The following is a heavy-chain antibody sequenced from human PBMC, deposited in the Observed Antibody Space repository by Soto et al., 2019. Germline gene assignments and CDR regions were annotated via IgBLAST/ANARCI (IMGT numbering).Heavy chain of an antibody. CDR1: GFTFSSYG. CDR2: ISYDGSNK. D-gene: IGHD3-10*01. J-gene: IGHJ6*02. V-gene: IGHV3-30*18. CDR3: AKDGETGMVRGVNSGMDV. Sequence: QVQLVESGGGVVQPGRSLRLSCAASGFTFSSYGMHWVRQAPGKGLEWVAVISYDGSNKYYADSVKGRFTISRDNSKNRLYLQMNSLRVEDTAVYYCAKDGETGMVRGVNSGMDVWGQGTTVTVSS.